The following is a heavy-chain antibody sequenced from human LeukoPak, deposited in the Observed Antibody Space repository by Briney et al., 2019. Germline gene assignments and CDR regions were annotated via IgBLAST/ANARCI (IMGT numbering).Heavy chain of an antibody. CDR2: IYYSGST. Sequence: SETLSLTCTVSGAYISSYYWSWIRQPPGKGLEWIGYIYYSGSTNYNPSLKSRVTISVDTSKNQFSLRLSSVTAADTAVYYCARQNPYYYDSSGYIGVFYYWGQGTLVTVSS. CDR1: GAYISSYY. J-gene: IGHJ4*02. CDR3: ARQNPYYYDSSGYIGVFYY. D-gene: IGHD3-22*01. V-gene: IGHV4-59*08.